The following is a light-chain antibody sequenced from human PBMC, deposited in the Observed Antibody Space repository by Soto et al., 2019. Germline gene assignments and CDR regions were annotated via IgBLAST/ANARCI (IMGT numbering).Light chain of an antibody. J-gene: IGKJ5*01. CDR3: HQTHCVPLT. CDR1: ETISRS. Sequence: DIQMTQSPSSLSASVGDRVTITCRASETISRSLNWFQQKPGKAPKLLIYAASILQNEVPSRFSGSGSGTDFTLSITSLQFEDVATYYCHQTHCVPLTFGQGTRLE. V-gene: IGKV1-39*01. CDR2: AAS.